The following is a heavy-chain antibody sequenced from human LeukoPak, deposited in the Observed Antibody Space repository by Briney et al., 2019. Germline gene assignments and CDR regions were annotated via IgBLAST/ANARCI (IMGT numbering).Heavy chain of an antibody. CDR2: MNSNSGNT. CDR1: GYTFTNYD. Sequence: ASVKVSCKASGYTFTNYDIMWVRQATGQGPEWMGWMNSNSGNTGYVQKFQGRVTMTRDTSINTAYMELHSLTSEDTAVYYCARGRGGTVVRGYLDYWGQGTLVTVSS. V-gene: IGHV1-8*01. D-gene: IGHD3-10*01. CDR3: ARGRGGTVVRGYLDY. J-gene: IGHJ4*02.